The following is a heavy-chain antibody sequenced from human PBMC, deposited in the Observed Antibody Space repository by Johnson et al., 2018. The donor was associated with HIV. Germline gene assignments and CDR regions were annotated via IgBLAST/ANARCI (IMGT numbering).Heavy chain of an antibody. CDR3: ARQQPGSVRGAFDI. CDR2: ISWNRGSI. D-gene: IGHD6-13*01. CDR1: GFPFSSYA. V-gene: IGHV3-48*04. Sequence: EVQLVESGGGVVQPGRSLRLSCAASGFPFSSYAMHWVRQSPGKGLEWVSGISWNRGSIGYADSVKGRFTISRDNDKNSLYLQMNSLRAEDQAVYYCARQQPGSVRGAFDIWGQGTMVTVSS. J-gene: IGHJ3*02.